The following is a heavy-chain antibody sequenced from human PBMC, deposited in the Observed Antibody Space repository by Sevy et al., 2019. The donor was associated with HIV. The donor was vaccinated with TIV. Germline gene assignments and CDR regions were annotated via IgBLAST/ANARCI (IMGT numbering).Heavy chain of an antibody. J-gene: IGHJ4*02. CDR1: GYSFSSYA. Sequence: GGSLRLSCVVSGYSFSSYAISWVRQAPGKGLEWVSTINDRGGSTCYADSVKGRFTISRDNPKNTLFLQMINLRVDDTAINYCARPSPRIAAAASAFHDNWGQGTLVTVSS. D-gene: IGHD6-13*01. V-gene: IGHV3-23*01. CDR2: INDRGGST. CDR3: ARPSPRIAAAASAFHDN.